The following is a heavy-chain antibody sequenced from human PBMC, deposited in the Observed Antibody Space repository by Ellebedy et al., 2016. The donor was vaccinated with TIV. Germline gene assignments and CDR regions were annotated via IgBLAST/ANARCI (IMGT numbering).Heavy chain of an antibody. D-gene: IGHD6-19*01. V-gene: IGHV3-53*01. CDR2: IHSGGST. CDR3: ARDLTSGWYGGGY. Sequence: GESLKISCAASGFTVSSNYMSWVRQAPGKGLEWVSVIHSGGSTYYADSVKGRFTISRDNSKNTLYLQMNSLRAEDTAVYYCARDLTSGWYGGGYWGQGTLVTVSS. CDR1: GFTVSSNY. J-gene: IGHJ4*02.